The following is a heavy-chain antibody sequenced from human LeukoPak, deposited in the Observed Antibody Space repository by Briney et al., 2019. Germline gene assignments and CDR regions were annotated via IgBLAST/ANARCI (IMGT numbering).Heavy chain of an antibody. CDR2: ISTMSNYI. CDR1: GFAFSIYA. V-gene: IGHV3-21*01. Sequence: GGSLRLSCAASGFAFSIYAISWVRQAPGKGLEWVSSISTMSNYIFYGDSVKGRFTISRDNAKNSVYLQMNSLRPEDTAVYYCSRDRLGGLDLWGQGTLVTVSS. J-gene: IGHJ5*02. CDR3: SRDRLGGLDL. D-gene: IGHD5-12*01.